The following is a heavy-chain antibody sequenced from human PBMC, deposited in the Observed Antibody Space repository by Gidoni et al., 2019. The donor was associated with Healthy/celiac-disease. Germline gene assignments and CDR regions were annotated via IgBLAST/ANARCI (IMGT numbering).Heavy chain of an antibody. CDR1: GGSISSYY. D-gene: IGHD1-26*01. V-gene: IGHV4-59*08. CDR3: ARRSSGSYYYYGMDV. J-gene: IGHJ6*02. Sequence: QLQESGPGLVKPSETLSLTCTVSGGSISSYYWSWIRQPPGKGLEWIGYIYYSGSTNYNPSLKSRVTISVDTSKNQFSLKLSSVTAADTAVYYCARRSSGSYYYYGMDVWGQGTTVTVSS. CDR2: IYYSGST.